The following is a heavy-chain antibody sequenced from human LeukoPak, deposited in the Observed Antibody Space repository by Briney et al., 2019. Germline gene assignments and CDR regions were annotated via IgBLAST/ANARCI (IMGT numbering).Heavy chain of an antibody. D-gene: IGHD1-1*01. Sequence: GGSLRLSCAASGFSFSSFGMHWVRQAPGKGLEWVAIIWFDGSNNYYAYSGTGRFTVSRDNSKNTLSLQMNSLRAEDTAVYYCAKDWGTSGTTGWMFDYWGQGTLVTVSS. J-gene: IGHJ4*02. CDR1: GFSFSSFG. V-gene: IGHV3-33*06. CDR2: IWFDGSNN. CDR3: AKDWGTSGTTGWMFDY.